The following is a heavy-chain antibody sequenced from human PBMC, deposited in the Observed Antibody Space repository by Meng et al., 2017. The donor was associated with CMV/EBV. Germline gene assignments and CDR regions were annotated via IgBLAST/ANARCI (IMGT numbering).Heavy chain of an antibody. D-gene: IGHD5-24*01. V-gene: IGHV3-7*01. J-gene: IGHJ4*02. CDR1: GFTFSSYW. Sequence: GESLKISCAASGFTFSSYWMSWVRQAPGKGLEWVANIKQDGSEKYYVDSVKGRFTIPRDNAKNSLYLQMNSLRAEDTAVYYCALIGEMATIDYWGQGTLVTVSS. CDR3: ALIGEMATIDY. CDR2: IKQDGSEK.